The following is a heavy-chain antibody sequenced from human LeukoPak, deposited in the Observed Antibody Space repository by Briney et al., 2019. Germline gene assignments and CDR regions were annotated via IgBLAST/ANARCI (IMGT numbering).Heavy chain of an antibody. CDR3: ARGYYYDSSGYYGNGAFDI. V-gene: IGHV1-2*02. CDR1: VYTFTGYY. CDR2: INPNSGGT. D-gene: IGHD3-22*01. Sequence: ASVTVSCKPSVYTFTGYYMHLVRQAAGQGLEWMGWINPNSGGTNYAQKFQGRVTITSDTSISTAYMELSRVRSDETAVHYSARGYYYDSSGYYGNGAFDIWGQGTMVTVSS. J-gene: IGHJ3*02.